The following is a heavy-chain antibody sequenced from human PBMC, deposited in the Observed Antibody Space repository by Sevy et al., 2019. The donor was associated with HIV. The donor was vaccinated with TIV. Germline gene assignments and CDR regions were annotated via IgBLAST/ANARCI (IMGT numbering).Heavy chain of an antibody. D-gene: IGHD3-10*01. CDR3: ARDRERFGESSRFEY. CDR1: GGSISSYY. Sequence: SETLSLTCTVSGGSISSYYWSWIRQPAGKGLEWIGRIYTSGSTNYNPSLKSRVTMSVDTSKNQFSLKLSSVTAADTAVYYSARDRERFGESSRFEYWGQGTLVTVSS. J-gene: IGHJ4*02. CDR2: IYTSGST. V-gene: IGHV4-4*07.